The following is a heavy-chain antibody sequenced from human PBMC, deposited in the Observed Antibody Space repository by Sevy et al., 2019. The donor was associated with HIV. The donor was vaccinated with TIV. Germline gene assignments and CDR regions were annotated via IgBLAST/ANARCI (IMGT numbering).Heavy chain of an antibody. CDR2: ISKDGTNK. J-gene: IGHJ5*02. Sequence: GGSLRLSCSASGFNISSYALHWVRQTPGKGLQWLAVISKDGTNKDYADFVKGRFSLSRDNSKNTLYLQMSNLRPEDTAVYYCSKEGYYYDSHSADWFDPWGQGTLVTVSS. V-gene: IGHV3-30*04. CDR3: SKEGYYYDSHSADWFDP. CDR1: GFNISSYA. D-gene: IGHD3-22*01.